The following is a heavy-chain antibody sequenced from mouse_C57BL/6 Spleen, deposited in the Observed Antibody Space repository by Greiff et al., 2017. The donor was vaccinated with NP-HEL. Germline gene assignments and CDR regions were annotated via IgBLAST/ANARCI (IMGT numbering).Heavy chain of an antibody. CDR3: ARDGVLLWGDYFDY. D-gene: IGHD2-1*01. J-gene: IGHJ2*01. Sequence: EVQLVESGPGLVKPSQSLSLTCSVTGYSITSGYYWNWIRQFPGNKLEWMGYISYDGSNNYNPSLKNRISITRDTSKNQFFLKLNSVTTEDTATYYCARDGVLLWGDYFDYWGQGTTLTVSS. CDR2: ISYDGSN. V-gene: IGHV3-6*01. CDR1: GYSITSGYY.